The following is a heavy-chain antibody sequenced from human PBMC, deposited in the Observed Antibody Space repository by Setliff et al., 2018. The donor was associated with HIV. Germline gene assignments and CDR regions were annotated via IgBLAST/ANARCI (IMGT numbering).Heavy chain of an antibody. CDR3: ANYIIGAGGRGN. V-gene: IGHV4-4*09. Sequence: SETLSLTCTVSGGSISGFYWNWIRQSPGKGLEWIGYVYDSGSTNYNPSLWSRVAISVDTSKNEFSLKLNSMTAADTAVYYCANYIIGAGGRGNWGQGILVTVSS. J-gene: IGHJ4*02. CDR2: VYDSGST. CDR1: GGSISGFY. D-gene: IGHD1-26*01.